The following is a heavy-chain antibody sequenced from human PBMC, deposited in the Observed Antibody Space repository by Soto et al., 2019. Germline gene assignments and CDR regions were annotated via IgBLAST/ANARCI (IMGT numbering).Heavy chain of an antibody. Sequence: SETLSLTCTVSGGSISSSSYYWGWIRQPPGKGLEWIGSIYYSGSTYYNPSLKSRVTISVDTSKNQFSLKLSSVTAADTAVYYCARLPIIGILHLGELSLGGFDYWGQGTLVTVSS. CDR2: IYYSGST. D-gene: IGHD3-16*02. CDR3: ARLPIIGILHLGELSLGGFDY. J-gene: IGHJ4*02. V-gene: IGHV4-39*01. CDR1: GGSISSSSYY.